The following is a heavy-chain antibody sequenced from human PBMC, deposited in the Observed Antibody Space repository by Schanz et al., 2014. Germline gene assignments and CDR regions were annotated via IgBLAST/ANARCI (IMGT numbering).Heavy chain of an antibody. CDR1: GFSFGTYA. CDR3: ARHGGIPYYPMDV. D-gene: IGHD3-16*01. CDR2: ISGSGGST. Sequence: EVHLLESGGGLVQPGGSLRLSCAASGFSFGTYAMSWVRQAPGKGLLWVSAISGSGGSTYYADSVKGRFTISRDNSKNTLYLQMNSLRAEDTAVYYCARHGGIPYYPMDVWGQGTTVTVSS. V-gene: IGHV3-23*01. J-gene: IGHJ6*02.